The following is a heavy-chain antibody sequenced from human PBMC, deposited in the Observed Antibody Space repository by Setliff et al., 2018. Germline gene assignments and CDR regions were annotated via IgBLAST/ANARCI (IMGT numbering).Heavy chain of an antibody. J-gene: IGHJ4*02. Sequence: GGSLRLSCTASGLSYSNDWVSWVRQAPGKGLEWLASINPDGSEKYYVDSVKGRFTISRDDAQNSLYLQMNSLRAEDTAVYYCATNPRYTNSQLDYWGPGTLVTVSS. D-gene: IGHD6-6*01. V-gene: IGHV3-7*01. CDR2: INPDGSEK. CDR1: GLSYSNDW. CDR3: ATNPRYTNSQLDY.